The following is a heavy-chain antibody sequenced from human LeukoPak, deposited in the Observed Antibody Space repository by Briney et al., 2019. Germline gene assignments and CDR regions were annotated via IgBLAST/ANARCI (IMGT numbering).Heavy chain of an antibody. V-gene: IGHV1-2*02. CDR2: INPNSGGT. J-gene: IGHJ4*02. CDR1: GYTFTGYY. D-gene: IGHD3-3*01. CDR3: AKTRGLGVPLLPGDY. Sequence: ASVKVSCKASGYTFTGYYMPWVRQTPGQGLEWMAWINPNSGGTNYAQKFQGRVTMTRDTSISTAYMELSRLRSDDTAVYYCAKTRGLGVPLLPGDYWGQGTLVTVSS.